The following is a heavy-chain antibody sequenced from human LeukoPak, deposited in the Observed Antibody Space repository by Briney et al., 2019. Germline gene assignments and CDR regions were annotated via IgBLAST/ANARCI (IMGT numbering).Heavy chain of an antibody. J-gene: IGHJ4*02. CDR1: GFTFSNYA. Sequence: GGSLRLSCAASGFTFSNYAMSWVRQAPGKGLEWVSSVSYSGDDTYYADSVKGRFTISRDKSKNTLYLQMSSLGAEDTALYYCAVNWNLDYWGQGTLVTVSS. CDR3: AVNWNLDY. V-gene: IGHV3-23*01. CDR2: VSYSGDDT. D-gene: IGHD1-1*01.